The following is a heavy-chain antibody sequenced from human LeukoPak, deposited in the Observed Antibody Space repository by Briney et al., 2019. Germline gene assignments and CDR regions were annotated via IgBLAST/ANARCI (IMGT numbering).Heavy chain of an antibody. Sequence: SETLSLTCAVYGGSFSGYYWSWIRQPPGKGLEWIGEINHSGSTNYNPFLKSRVTISVDTSKNQFSLKLSSVTAADTAVYYCARRRRGWELLPHYYYYYMDVWGKGTTVTVSS. CDR2: INHSGST. V-gene: IGHV4-34*01. J-gene: IGHJ6*03. D-gene: IGHD1-26*01. CDR1: GGSFSGYY. CDR3: ARRRRGWELLPHYYYYYMDV.